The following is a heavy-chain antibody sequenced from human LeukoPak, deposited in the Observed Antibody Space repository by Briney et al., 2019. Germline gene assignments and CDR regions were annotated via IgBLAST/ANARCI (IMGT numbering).Heavy chain of an antibody. Sequence: SQTLSLTCTVSGGSISSGSYYWSWIRQPAGKGLEWIGRIYTSGSTNYNPSLKSRVTISVDTSKNQFSLKLSSVTAADTAVYYCARDVVFSSIAARLAFDIWGQGTMVTVSS. V-gene: IGHV4-61*02. D-gene: IGHD6-6*01. CDR2: IYTSGST. J-gene: IGHJ3*02. CDR3: ARDVVFSSIAARLAFDI. CDR1: GGSISSGSYY.